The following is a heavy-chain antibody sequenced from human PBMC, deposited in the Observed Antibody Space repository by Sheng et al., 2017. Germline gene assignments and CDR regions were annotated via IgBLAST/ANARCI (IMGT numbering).Heavy chain of an antibody. D-gene: IGHD4-17*01. V-gene: IGHV4-38-2*02. CDR1: GYSISSGYY. CDR2: IYRTGTT. Sequence: QVQLQESGPGLVKPSETLSLTCTASGYSISSGYYWGWIRQPPGKGLEWIGSIYRTGTTYYNPSLRSRVTISVDTSKNQFSLKLSSVTAADTALYYCARDYRSRDYFYYFDYWGQGTLVTVSS. CDR3: ARDYRSRDYFYYFDY. J-gene: IGHJ4*02.